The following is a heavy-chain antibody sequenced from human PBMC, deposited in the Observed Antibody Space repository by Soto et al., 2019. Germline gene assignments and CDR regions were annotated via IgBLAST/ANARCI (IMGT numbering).Heavy chain of an antibody. CDR2: ISAGGDRT. CDR3: GRRV. Sequence: EVQVSESGGGLVQPGGSLRLSCATSGFTFSHYPMNWVRQAPGKGLEWVSGISAGGDRTYYADSVKGRFTIFRDNSKKSVSVQMSGLRVEDTAVYYCGRRVWGQGTLVTASS. CDR1: GFTFSHYP. J-gene: IGHJ4*02. V-gene: IGHV3-23*01.